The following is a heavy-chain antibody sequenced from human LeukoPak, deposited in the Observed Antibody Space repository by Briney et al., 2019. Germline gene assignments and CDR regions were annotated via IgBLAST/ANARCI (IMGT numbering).Heavy chain of an antibody. CDR1: GGSISSYY. CDR2: IYYSGST. J-gene: IGHJ2*01. D-gene: IGHD5-24*01. CDR3: ARTPWWLQLHSLWYFDL. V-gene: IGHV4-59*01. Sequence: PSETLSLTCTVSGGSISSYYWSWIRQPPGKGLEWIGYIYYSGSTNYNPSLKSRVTISVDTSKNQFSLKLSSVTAADTAVYYCARTPWWLQLHSLWYFDLWGRGTLVTVSS.